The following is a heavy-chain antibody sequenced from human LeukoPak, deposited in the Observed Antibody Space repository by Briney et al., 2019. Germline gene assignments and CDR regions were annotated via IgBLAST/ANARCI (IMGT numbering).Heavy chain of an antibody. CDR1: GFTFNNYA. D-gene: IGHD3-10*01. V-gene: IGHV3-21*01. Sequence: PGGSLRLSCAASGFTFNNYALTWVRQTPGKGLEWVSSISSSSSYIYYADSVKGRFTISRDNAKNSLYLQMNSLRAEDTAVYYCARVVGHAFDIWGQGTMVTVSS. J-gene: IGHJ3*02. CDR2: ISSSSSYI. CDR3: ARVVGHAFDI.